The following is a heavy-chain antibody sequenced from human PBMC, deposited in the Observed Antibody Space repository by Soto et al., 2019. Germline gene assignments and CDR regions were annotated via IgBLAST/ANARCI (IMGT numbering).Heavy chain of an antibody. Sequence: QVQLVQSGAEVKKPGSSVKVSCKASGGTFSSYAISWVRQAPGQGLEWMGGIIPIFGTANYAQKFQGRVTMTADKSTSTAYMELSSLRSEDTAVYYCASWGIVVVPAATPNGMDVWGQGTTVTVSS. J-gene: IGHJ6*02. D-gene: IGHD2-2*01. CDR1: GGTFSSYA. CDR3: ASWGIVVVPAATPNGMDV. CDR2: IIPIFGTA. V-gene: IGHV1-69*06.